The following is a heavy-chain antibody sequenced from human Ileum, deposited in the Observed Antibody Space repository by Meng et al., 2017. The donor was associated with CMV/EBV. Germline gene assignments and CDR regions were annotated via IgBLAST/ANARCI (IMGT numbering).Heavy chain of an antibody. Sequence: GGSLRLSCAASGFTFSSYWMHWVRQAPGKGLVWVSRINSDGSSTSYADSVKGRFTISRDNAKNTLYLQMNSLRAEDTAVYYCARVPIAVAGKYGMDVWGQGTTVTGSS. D-gene: IGHD6-19*01. CDR1: GFTFSSYW. CDR2: INSDGSST. CDR3: ARVPIAVAGKYGMDV. V-gene: IGHV3-74*01. J-gene: IGHJ6*02.